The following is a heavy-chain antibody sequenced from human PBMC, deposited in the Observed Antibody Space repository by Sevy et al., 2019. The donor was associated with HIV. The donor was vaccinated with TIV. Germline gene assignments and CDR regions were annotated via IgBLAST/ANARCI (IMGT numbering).Heavy chain of an antibody. J-gene: IGHJ4*02. Sequence: WGSLRLSCAASGFTFSNYGMHWVRQAPGKGLEWEAVISYDGSKKYYADSVKCRFTISRDNSKNTLYLQMNSLGTEDTAVYYCAKRPSLFYLLDYWGQGTLVTVSS. D-gene: IGHD3-3*01. CDR3: AKRPSLFYLLDY. V-gene: IGHV3-30*18. CDR1: GFTFSNYG. CDR2: ISYDGSKK.